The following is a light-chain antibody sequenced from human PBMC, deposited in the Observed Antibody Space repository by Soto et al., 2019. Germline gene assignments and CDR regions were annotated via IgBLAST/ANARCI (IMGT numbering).Light chain of an antibody. CDR1: SSNIGSNT. CDR2: SNN. Sequence: QSVLTQPPSASGTPGQRVTISCSGSSSNIGSNTVSWFQQLPLSAPKLLIYSNNQRPSGVPDRFSGSKSATSASLAISGLQSEDEADYHCASWDDSLNHWVFGGGTKVTVL. V-gene: IGLV1-44*01. J-gene: IGLJ3*02. CDR3: ASWDDSLNHWV.